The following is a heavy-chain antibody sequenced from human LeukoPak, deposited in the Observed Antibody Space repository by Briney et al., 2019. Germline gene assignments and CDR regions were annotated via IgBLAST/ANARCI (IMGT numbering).Heavy chain of an antibody. J-gene: IGHJ4*02. D-gene: IGHD2-15*01. CDR2: IYYSGST. CDR1: GGSISSGGYY. CDR3: ARDGCSGGSCYIDY. V-gene: IGHV4-31*03. Sequence: SETLSLTCTVSGGSISSGGYYWRWLRQHPGRGLEWIGYIYYSGSTYYNPSLKSRVTISVDTSKDQFSLKLSSVTAADTAVYYCARDGCSGGSCYIDYWGQGTLVTVSS.